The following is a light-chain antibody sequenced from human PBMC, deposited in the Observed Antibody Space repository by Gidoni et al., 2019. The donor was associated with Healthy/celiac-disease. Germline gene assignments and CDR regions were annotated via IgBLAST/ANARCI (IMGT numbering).Light chain of an antibody. Sequence: EIVMTQSPATLSVSPGERATLSCRASQSVSSNFAWYQQKPGQAPRLLNYGASTRATGIPARCRGSGSGKEFTLTISSLQSEDFAVYYCQQYNNLYSFGQGTKLEIK. V-gene: IGKV3-15*01. CDR2: GAS. CDR3: QQYNNLYS. CDR1: QSVSSN. J-gene: IGKJ2*03.